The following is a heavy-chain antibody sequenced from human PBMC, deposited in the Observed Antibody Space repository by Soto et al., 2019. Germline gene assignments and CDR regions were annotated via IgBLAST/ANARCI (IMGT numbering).Heavy chain of an antibody. CDR3: ARCLGWELLSTGFDY. CDR2: INPSGGST. J-gene: IGHJ4*02. D-gene: IGHD1-26*01. Sequence: QVQLVQSGAEVKKPGASVKVSCKASGYTFTSYYMHWVRQAPGQGLEWMGIINPSGGSTSYAQKFQGRVTMTRDTSTSTVYMELSSLRSEDTAVYYCARCLGWELLSTGFDYWGQGTLVTVSS. V-gene: IGHV1-46*01. CDR1: GYTFTSYY.